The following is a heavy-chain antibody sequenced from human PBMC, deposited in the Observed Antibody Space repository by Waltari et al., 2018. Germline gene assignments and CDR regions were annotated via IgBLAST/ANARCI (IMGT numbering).Heavy chain of an antibody. CDR3: ARGKEYQLLLSWFDP. V-gene: IGHV4-59*01. D-gene: IGHD2-2*01. J-gene: IGHJ5*02. CDR2: IYYSGST. Sequence: QVQLQESGPGLVKPSETLSLTCTVSGGSISSYYWSWIRQPPGKGLEWIGYIYYSGSTNYTPSLKSRVTKSVDTSKNQFSLKLSSVTAADTAVYYCARGKEYQLLLSWFDPWGQGTLVTVSS. CDR1: GGSISSYY.